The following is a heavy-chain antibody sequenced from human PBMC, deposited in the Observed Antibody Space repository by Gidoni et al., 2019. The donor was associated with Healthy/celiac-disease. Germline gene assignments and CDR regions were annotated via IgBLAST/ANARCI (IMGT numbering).Heavy chain of an antibody. CDR2: IYPGEPDT. D-gene: IGHD2-2*01. CDR1: GYSFTSYW. V-gene: IGHV5-51*01. Sequence: EVQLVQSGAEVTKPGASLMISCKGSGYSFTSYWIGWVGQLPGKGLEWREFIYPGEPDTRYSPSFQGQVTISADKSISTAYLQWSRLKASDTAMYYWASQRAYCSSTSCLNDAFDIWGQGTMVTVSA. CDR3: ASQRAYCSSTSCLNDAFDI. J-gene: IGHJ3*02.